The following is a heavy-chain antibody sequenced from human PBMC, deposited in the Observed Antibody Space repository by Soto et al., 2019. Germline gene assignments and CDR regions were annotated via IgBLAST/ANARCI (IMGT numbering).Heavy chain of an antibody. CDR3: ARSVYDFWNYYYYGMDV. CDR2: IYWNDDK. V-gene: IGHV2-5*01. CDR1: GFSLSTSGVG. Sequence: SGPTLVNPTQTLTLTCTFSGFSLSTSGVGVGWIRQPPGKALEWLALIYWNDDKRYSPSLKSRLTITKDTSKNQVVLTMTNMDPVDTATYYCARSVYDFWNYYYYGMDVWGQGTTVTVSS. D-gene: IGHD3-3*01. J-gene: IGHJ6*02.